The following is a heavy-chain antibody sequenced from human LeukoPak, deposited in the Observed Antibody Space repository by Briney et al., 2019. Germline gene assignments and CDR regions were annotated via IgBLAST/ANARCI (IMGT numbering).Heavy chain of an antibody. Sequence: GGSLRLSCAASGFTFSSYSMNWVRQAPGKGLEWVSSISSSSSYIYYADSVKGRFTISRDNAKNSLYLQMNSLRAEDTAVYYCARESSGYYCFDHWGQGTLVTVSS. CDR2: ISSSSSYI. CDR3: ARESSGYYCFDH. J-gene: IGHJ4*02. CDR1: GFTFSSYS. D-gene: IGHD3-22*01. V-gene: IGHV3-21*01.